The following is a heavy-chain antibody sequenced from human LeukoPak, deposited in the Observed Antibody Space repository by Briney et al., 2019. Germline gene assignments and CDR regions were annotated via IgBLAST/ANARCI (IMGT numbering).Heavy chain of an antibody. CDR3: ATESHCSSTSCYAGIDY. CDR2: ISSSGSTI. Sequence: LSLTCAVYGGSFSGYYWSWIRQPPGKGLEWVSYISSSGSTIYYADSVKGRFTISRDNAKNSLYLQMNSLRAEDTAVYYCATESHCSSTSCYAGIDYWGQGTLVTVSS. J-gene: IGHJ4*02. CDR1: GGSFSGYY. D-gene: IGHD2-2*01. V-gene: IGHV3-11*04.